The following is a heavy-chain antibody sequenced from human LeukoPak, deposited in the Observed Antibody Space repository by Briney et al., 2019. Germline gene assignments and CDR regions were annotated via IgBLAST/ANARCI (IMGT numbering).Heavy chain of an antibody. CDR3: ARTDNRYDSSLLFN. CDR1: GYTFTDYY. Sequence: ASVKVSCKASGYTFTDYYIHWVRQAPGHGLEWMGWVNPHSGGTNFAQGFRGKVTMTRDTSVTTAYLELNSLQSDHTAIYYCARTDNRYDSSLLFNWGQGTQITVSS. V-gene: IGHV1-2*02. J-gene: IGHJ4*02. D-gene: IGHD3-22*01. CDR2: VNPHSGGT.